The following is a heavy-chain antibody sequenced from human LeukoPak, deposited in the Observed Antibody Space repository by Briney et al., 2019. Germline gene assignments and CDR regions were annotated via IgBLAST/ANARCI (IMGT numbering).Heavy chain of an antibody. Sequence: ASVKVSCKASGYTFTGYYMHWVRQAPGQGLEWVGWINPNSGGTDYAQKFQGRVTMTRDTSISTAYMELSRLRSDDTAVYYCARYDPVVVAAFDYWGQGTLVTVSS. V-gene: IGHV1-2*02. D-gene: IGHD2-15*01. CDR3: ARYDPVVVAAFDY. CDR2: INPNSGGT. CDR1: GYTFTGYY. J-gene: IGHJ4*02.